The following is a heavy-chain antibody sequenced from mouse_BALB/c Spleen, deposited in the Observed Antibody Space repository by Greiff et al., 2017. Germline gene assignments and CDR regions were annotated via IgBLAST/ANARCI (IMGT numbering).Heavy chain of an antibody. D-gene: IGHD2-4*01. CDR3: ARSAYDYLYYYAMDY. CDR2: ISTYNSNT. J-gene: IGHJ4*01. Sequence: QVQLKESGPEVVRPGVSVKISCKGSGYTFTDYAMHWVKQSHAKSLEWIGVISTYNSNTNYNQKFKGKATMTVDKSSSTAYMELARLTSEDSAIYYCARSAYDYLYYYAMDYWGQGTSVTVSS. V-gene: IGHV1-67*01. CDR1: GYTFTDYA.